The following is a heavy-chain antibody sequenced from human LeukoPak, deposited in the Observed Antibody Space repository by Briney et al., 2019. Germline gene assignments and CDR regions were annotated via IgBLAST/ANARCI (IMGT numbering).Heavy chain of an antibody. V-gene: IGHV3-30*18. Sequence: GGSLRLSCAASGFTFSSYAMSWVRQAPGKGLEWVAVISYDGSNKYYADSVKGRFTISRDNSKNVLYLQMNSLRAEDTAVYYCAKGITGTLDYWGQGTLVTVSS. D-gene: IGHD1-20*01. CDR1: GFTFSSYA. CDR2: ISYDGSNK. CDR3: AKGITGTLDY. J-gene: IGHJ4*02.